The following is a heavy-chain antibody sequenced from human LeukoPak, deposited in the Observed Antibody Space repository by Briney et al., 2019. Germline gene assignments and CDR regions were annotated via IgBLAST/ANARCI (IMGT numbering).Heavy chain of an antibody. CDR3: ARDAAMVGATGDNWFDP. CDR2: ISSSSTYI. CDR1: GFTFSRYT. V-gene: IGHV3-21*01. J-gene: IGHJ5*02. D-gene: IGHD1-26*01. Sequence: GGSLRLSCAASGFTFSRYTMNWVRQAPGKGLEWDSSISSSSTYIYYADSLRGRFTISRRDDRNSLYLQVDSLKVEDTAVYYCARDAAMVGATGDNWFDPWGQGTLVTVAS.